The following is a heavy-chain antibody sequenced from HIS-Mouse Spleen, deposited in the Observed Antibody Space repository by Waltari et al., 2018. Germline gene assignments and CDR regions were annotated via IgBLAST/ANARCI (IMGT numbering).Heavy chain of an antibody. CDR2: IDWEDEK. J-gene: IGHJ4*02. Sequence: QVTLRESGPALVKPTQTLTLTCTFSGFSLSTSGMCVSWIRQPPGKALEWLARIDWEDEKSYSTSRETRLTLAKDTSKNQVVLTMTNLDPVDTATYYCARRAEGYSSGWYAFDYWGQGTLVTVSS. CDR3: ARRAEGYSSGWYAFDY. V-gene: IGHV2-70*15. D-gene: IGHD6-19*01. CDR1: GFSLSTSGMC.